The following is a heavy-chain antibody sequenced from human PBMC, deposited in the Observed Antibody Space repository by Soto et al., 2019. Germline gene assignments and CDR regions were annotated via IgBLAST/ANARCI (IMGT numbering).Heavy chain of an antibody. CDR2: IRSKANSYAT. Sequence: EVQLVESGGGLVQPGGSLKLSCAASGFTFSGSAMHWVRQASGKGLEWVGRIRSKANSYATAYAAPVKGRFTISRDDSKNTAYLQMNSLKTEDTAVYYCTRCESTMVRGRYGMDVWGQGTTVTVSS. J-gene: IGHJ6*02. V-gene: IGHV3-73*02. CDR1: GFTFSGSA. D-gene: IGHD3-10*01. CDR3: TRCESTMVRGRYGMDV.